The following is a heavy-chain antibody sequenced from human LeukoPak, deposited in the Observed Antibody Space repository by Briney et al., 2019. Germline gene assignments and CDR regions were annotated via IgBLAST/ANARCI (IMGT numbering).Heavy chain of an antibody. V-gene: IGHV1-18*01. CDR1: GYTFTSYG. D-gene: IGHD2-2*01. CDR3: ARDRSYCSSTSCYPYSGYPMAYDY. CDR2: ISAYNGNT. J-gene: IGHJ4*02. Sequence: ASVKVSCKASGYTFTSYGISWVRQAPGQGLEWMGWISAYNGNTNYAQKLQGRVTMTTDTSTSTAYMELRSLRSDDTAVYYCARDRSYCSSTSCYPYSGYPMAYDYWGQGTLVTVSS.